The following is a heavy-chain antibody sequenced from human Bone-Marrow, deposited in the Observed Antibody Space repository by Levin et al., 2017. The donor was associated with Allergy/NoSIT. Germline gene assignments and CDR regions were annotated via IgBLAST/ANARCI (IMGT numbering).Heavy chain of an antibody. Sequence: PGGSLRLSCAASGFTFSDYAMHWVRQAPGKGLEWVAAISYDGSNRLYADSMRGRFTISRDNSQSTLYLHLNSLRLEDTGVYYCARGYCSGGSCYTTHLDYWGQGTLVTVSS. CDR1: GFTFSDYA. V-gene: IGHV3-30*04. CDR3: ARGYCSGGSCYTTHLDY. CDR2: ISYDGSNR. J-gene: IGHJ4*02. D-gene: IGHD2-15*01.